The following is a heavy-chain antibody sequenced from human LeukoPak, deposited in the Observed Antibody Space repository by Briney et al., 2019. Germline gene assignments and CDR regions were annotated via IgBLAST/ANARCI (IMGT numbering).Heavy chain of an antibody. V-gene: IGHV4-34*01. CDR2: INHSGST. D-gene: IGHD6-13*01. CDR1: GGSFSGYY. Sequence: PSETLSLTCAVYGGSFSGYYWSWIRQPPGEGLEWIGEINHSGSTDYNPSLKSRVTISVDTSKNQFSLKLSSVTAADTAVYYCARDGVAAAGLDYWGQGTLVTVSS. J-gene: IGHJ4*02. CDR3: ARDGVAAAGLDY.